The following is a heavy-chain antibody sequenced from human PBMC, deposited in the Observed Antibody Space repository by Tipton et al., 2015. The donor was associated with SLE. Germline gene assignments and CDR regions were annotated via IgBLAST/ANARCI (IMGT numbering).Heavy chain of an antibody. V-gene: IGHV4-39*07. J-gene: IGHJ4*02. Sequence: TLSLTCTVSGGSISGSPYYWAWIRQPPGKGLEWIGEINHSGSTNYNPSLKSRVTISVDTSKNQFSLKLSSVTAADTAVYYCARGGRFLEWLTYWGQGTLVTVSS. CDR3: ARGGRFLEWLTY. CDR2: INHSGST. D-gene: IGHD3-3*01. CDR1: GGSISGSPYY.